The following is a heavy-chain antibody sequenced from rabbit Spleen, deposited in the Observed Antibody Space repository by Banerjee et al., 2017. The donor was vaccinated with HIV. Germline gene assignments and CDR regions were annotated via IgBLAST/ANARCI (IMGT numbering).Heavy chain of an antibody. CDR2: INAVTGKG. CDR1: GFSFSSSYY. D-gene: IGHD1-1*01. V-gene: IGHV1S40*01. J-gene: IGHJ4*01. CDR3: ARDLTSVIGWNFNL. Sequence: QSLEESGGGLVQPEGSLTLTCTASGFSFSSSYYMCWVRQAPGKGLEWIACINAVTGKGVYATWAKGRFTISRTSSTTVTLQMTSLTAADTATYFCARDLTSVIGWNFNLWGPGTLVTVS.